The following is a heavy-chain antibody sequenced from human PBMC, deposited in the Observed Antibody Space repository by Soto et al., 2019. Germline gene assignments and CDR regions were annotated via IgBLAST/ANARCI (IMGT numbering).Heavy chain of an antibody. CDR1: GFSLNGNGVG. Sequence: SGPTLVNPTQTLTLTCNFSGFSLNGNGVGVGWIRQPPGKALEWLALIYWAGDLRYSPALKSRLTITQDPSKDQVVLTMTNMDPTDSGTYDRSHGYVQLLSTFRYFDSWGRGIRGIVAS. CDR3: SHGYVQLLSTFRYFDS. V-gene: IGHV2-5*02. D-gene: IGHD5-12*01. J-gene: IGHJ4*03. CDR2: IYWAGDL.